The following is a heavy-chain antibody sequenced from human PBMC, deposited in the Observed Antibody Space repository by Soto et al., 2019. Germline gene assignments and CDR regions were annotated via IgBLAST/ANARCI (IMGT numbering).Heavy chain of an antibody. CDR3: ARMERFKEGLAVYYYDY. D-gene: IGHD3-3*02. CDR1: SGSISSYY. CDR2: ISYSGNT. V-gene: IGHV4-59*01. Sequence: SETLSLTCTVSSGSISSYYWSWIRQPPGKGLEWIGYISYSGNTNYNPSLKSRVTLSADTSKNQLSLNLTSATAADTAVYYCARMERFKEGLAVYYYDYWGQGTLVTVSS. J-gene: IGHJ4*02.